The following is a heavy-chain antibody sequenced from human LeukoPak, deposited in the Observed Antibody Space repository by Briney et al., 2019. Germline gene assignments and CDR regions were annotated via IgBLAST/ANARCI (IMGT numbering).Heavy chain of an antibody. J-gene: IGHJ4*02. Sequence: PGGSLRLSCVGSGFIFNAFEMDWVRQAPGKGLEWVSAMTGPADTTYYAESVKGRFTISRDYSKSMVFLQMNSLRVEDTAIYYCAKGAEIDHWGQGTLVTVSS. CDR1: GFIFNAFE. V-gene: IGHV3-23*01. CDR2: MTGPADTT. CDR3: AKGAEIDH.